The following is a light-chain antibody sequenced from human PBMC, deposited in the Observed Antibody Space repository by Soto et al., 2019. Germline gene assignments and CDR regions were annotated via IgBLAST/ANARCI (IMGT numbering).Light chain of an antibody. CDR1: QRVTSSY. CDR3: HQYGSSPLT. V-gene: IGKV3-20*01. CDR2: GAS. Sequence: EIVLTQSPGTLSLSPGERATLSCRASQRVTSSYLAWYQQKPGQAPRLLIYGASSRATGIPDRFSGSGSGTDFTLTISRLEPEDFAVYYCHQYGSSPLTFGGGTKVEI. J-gene: IGKJ4*01.